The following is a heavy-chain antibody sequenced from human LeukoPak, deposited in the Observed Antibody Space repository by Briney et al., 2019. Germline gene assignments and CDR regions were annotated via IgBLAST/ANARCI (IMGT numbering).Heavy chain of an antibody. D-gene: IGHD3-22*01. V-gene: IGHV4-34*01. CDR2: INHSGST. J-gene: IGHJ4*02. CDR3: ARGGGRMYYYDSSGYYGRPFNY. Sequence: SETLSLTCAVYGGSFSGYYWSWIRQPPGKGLEWIGEINHSGSTNYNPSLKSRVTISVDTSKNQFSLKLSSVTAADTAVYYCARGGGRMYYYDSSGYYGRPFNYWGQGTLATVSS. CDR1: GGSFSGYY.